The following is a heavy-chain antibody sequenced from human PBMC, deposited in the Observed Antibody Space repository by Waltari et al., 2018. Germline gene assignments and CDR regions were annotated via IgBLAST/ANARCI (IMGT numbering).Heavy chain of an antibody. J-gene: IGHJ4*02. D-gene: IGHD2-15*01. Sequence: QVQLQQWGAGLLKPSETLSLTCAVYGGSFSGYYWSWIRQPPGKGLEWIGEINHSGSTTYNPSLKSRVTISVDTSNSHFSLKLSSVTSADTAVYYCARGIGPQRAAYEFYYWGQGTLVTVAS. CDR2: INHSGST. V-gene: IGHV4-34*01. CDR1: GGSFSGYY. CDR3: ARGIGPQRAAYEFYY.